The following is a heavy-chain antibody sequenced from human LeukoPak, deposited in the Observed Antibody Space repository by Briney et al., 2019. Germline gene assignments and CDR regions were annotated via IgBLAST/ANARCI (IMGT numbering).Heavy chain of an antibody. CDR3: AKDLATYYYDSSGYHVPFDP. CDR1: GFTFSSYA. V-gene: IGHV3-23*01. CDR2: ISGSGGST. Sequence: GRSLRLSCVASGFTFSSYAMSWVRQAPGKGLEWVSVISGSGGSTYYADSVKGRFTISRDNSKNTLYLQMNSLRAEDTAVHYCAKDLATYYYDSSGYHVPFDPWGQGTLVTVSS. D-gene: IGHD3-22*01. J-gene: IGHJ5*02.